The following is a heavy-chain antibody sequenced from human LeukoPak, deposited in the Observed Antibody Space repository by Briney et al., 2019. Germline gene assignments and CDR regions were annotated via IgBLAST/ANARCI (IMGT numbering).Heavy chain of an antibody. D-gene: IGHD3-16*01. CDR3: ARDRAYKTFDY. J-gene: IGHJ4*02. Sequence: GGPLRLSCAASGFTFSSSWMTWVRQAPGKGLEWVATIKPDGSEGSYVDSVIGRFTISRDNAKNSLFLQMISLRAEDTAVYYCARDRAYKTFDYWGQGALVTVSS. CDR2: IKPDGSEG. CDR1: GFTFSSSW. V-gene: IGHV3-7*04.